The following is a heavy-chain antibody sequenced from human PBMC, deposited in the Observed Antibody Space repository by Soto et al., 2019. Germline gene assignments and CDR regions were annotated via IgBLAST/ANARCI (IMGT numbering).Heavy chain of an antibody. J-gene: IGHJ4*02. Sequence: EVQLVQSGGSLVQPGGSLRLCCAASGFSFSSYEMNWLRQAPGKGLEWVSYISGSGYTIYYADSVKGRFTISRDNAENSLCLQMNSLTAEDTAVYYCARDGDTTMIPMYYFDNWGQGSLVTVSS. V-gene: IGHV3-48*03. CDR3: ARDGDTTMIPMYYFDN. CDR2: ISGSGYTI. D-gene: IGHD3-22*01. CDR1: GFSFSSYE.